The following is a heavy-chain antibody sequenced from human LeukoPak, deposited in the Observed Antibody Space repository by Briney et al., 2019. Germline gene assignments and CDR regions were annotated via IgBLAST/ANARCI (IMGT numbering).Heavy chain of an antibody. J-gene: IGHJ4*02. V-gene: IGHV1-69*05. D-gene: IGHD1-26*01. CDR2: IIPIFGTA. CDR1: GGTFSSYA. CDR3: ATKFVGATTLDY. Sequence: ASVKVSCKASGGTFSSYAISWVRQAPGQGLEWVGRIIPIFGTANYAQKFQGRVTITTDESTSTAYMELSSLRSEDTAVYYCATKFVGATTLDYWGQGTLVTVSS.